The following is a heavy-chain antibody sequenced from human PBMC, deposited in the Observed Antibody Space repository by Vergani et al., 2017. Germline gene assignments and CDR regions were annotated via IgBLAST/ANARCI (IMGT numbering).Heavy chain of an antibody. D-gene: IGHD3-22*01. Sequence: EVQLVESGGGLVQPGGSLRLSCAATGFTFSSYEMNWVRQAPGKGLEWVSYISSSGSTIYYADSVKGRFTISRDNAKNSLYLQTNSLRAEDTAVYYCARYLAYYDSSTTGFNWGQGTLVTVSS. CDR2: ISSSGSTI. V-gene: IGHV3-48*03. CDR3: ARYLAYYDSSTTGFN. CDR1: GFTFSSYE. J-gene: IGHJ4*02.